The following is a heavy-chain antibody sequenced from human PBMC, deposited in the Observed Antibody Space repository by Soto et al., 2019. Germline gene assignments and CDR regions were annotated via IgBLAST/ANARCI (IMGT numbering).Heavy chain of an antibody. D-gene: IGHD4-17*01. CDR3: AKPPSGDYGLFLGWFDP. Sequence: EVQLLESGGGLVQPGGSLRLSCAASGFTFSSYVMSWVRQAPGKGLEWVSAISGSSDSTYYADSVKGRFTISRDNSKNTLYLQMNSLRAEDTAVYYCAKPPSGDYGLFLGWFDPWGQGTLVTVSS. CDR1: GFTFSSYV. CDR2: ISGSSDST. J-gene: IGHJ5*02. V-gene: IGHV3-23*01.